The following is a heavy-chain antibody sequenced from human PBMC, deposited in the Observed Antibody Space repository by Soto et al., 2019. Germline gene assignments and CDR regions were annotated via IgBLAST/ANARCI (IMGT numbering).Heavy chain of an antibody. D-gene: IGHD2-2*01. CDR3: AKEGCSSPSCVDFLDV. V-gene: IGHV3-30*18. Sequence: GGSLRLSCAASGFTLSSSGMHWVRQAPGKGLEWVAVISYDGSKKYYADSVKGRFTISRDNSKDSVYLQMNSLRPGDTAVYYCAKEGCSSPSCVDFLDVWGRGTTVTVSS. CDR1: GFTLSSSG. J-gene: IGHJ6*02. CDR2: ISYDGSKK.